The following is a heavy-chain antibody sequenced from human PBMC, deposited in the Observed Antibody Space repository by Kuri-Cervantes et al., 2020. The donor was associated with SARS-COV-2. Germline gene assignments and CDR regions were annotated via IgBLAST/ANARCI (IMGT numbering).Heavy chain of an antibody. CDR3: ARVGARGLDF. D-gene: IGHD1-26*01. CDR2: VYSTGTN. V-gene: IGHV4-4*07. Sequence: GSLRLSCSVSGASISIYYWSWIRQPAGKGLEWIGRVYSTGTNNYNPSLKGRVTMSVGTSKSQFSLKLTSVTAADTAVYYCARVGARGLDFWGQGTLVTVSS. CDR1: GASISIYY. J-gene: IGHJ4*02.